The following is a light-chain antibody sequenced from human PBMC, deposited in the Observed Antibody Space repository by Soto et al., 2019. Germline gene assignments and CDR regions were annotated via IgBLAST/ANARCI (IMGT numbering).Light chain of an antibody. CDR1: SSDFGSYNL. CDR3: CSYAGSSTSVV. V-gene: IGLV2-23*01. Sequence: QSALTQPASVSGSPGQSITISCTGTSSDFGSYNLVSWYQQHPGKAPKLMIYEGSKRPSGVSNRFSGSKSGNTASLTISGLQAEDEAEYYCCSYAGSSTSVVFVGGTKLTVL. CDR2: EGS. J-gene: IGLJ2*01.